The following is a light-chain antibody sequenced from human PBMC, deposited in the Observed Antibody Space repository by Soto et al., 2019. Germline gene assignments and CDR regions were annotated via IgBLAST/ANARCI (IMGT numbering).Light chain of an antibody. Sequence: DIQMTQSPSSLSASVGDRVTITCRASQGISNYLACYHQKPGKVPKLLIYAASTLHSGVPSRISGSGSGTDFTLTISSLQPEDVTTYYYQKYNSVIALPFGGGTKVEIK. CDR2: AAS. CDR3: QKYNSVIALP. CDR1: QGISNY. J-gene: IGKJ4*01. V-gene: IGKV1-27*01.